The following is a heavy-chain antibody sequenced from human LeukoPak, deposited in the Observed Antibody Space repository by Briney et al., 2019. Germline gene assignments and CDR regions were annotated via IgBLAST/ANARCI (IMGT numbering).Heavy chain of an antibody. Sequence: SQTLSLTCAISGDSVSSNSAAWNWIRQSPSRGLEWLGRTYYRSKWYNDYAVSVKSRITINPDTSKNQFSLKLSSVTAADTAVYYCASRDKIAVAGTGVRLLDGMDVWGQGTTVTVSS. CDR3: ASRDKIAVAGTGVRLLDGMDV. D-gene: IGHD6-19*01. V-gene: IGHV6-1*01. CDR2: TYYRSKWYN. CDR1: GDSVSSNSAA. J-gene: IGHJ6*02.